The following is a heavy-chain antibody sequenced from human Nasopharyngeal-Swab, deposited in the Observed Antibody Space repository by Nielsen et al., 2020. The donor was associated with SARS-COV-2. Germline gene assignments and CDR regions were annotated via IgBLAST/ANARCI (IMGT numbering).Heavy chain of an antibody. D-gene: IGHD6-13*01. CDR2: ISYDGSDQ. Sequence: GGSLRLSCAASGFTFSTYAMHWVRQAPGKGLEWVAVISYDGSDQYSADSVQGRFTFSRDNSKNTLYLQMNSLKVEDTAVYYCVKGPRYSRSWYDLPPSFDFWGQGTLVTVSS. CDR1: GFTFSTYA. CDR3: VKGPRYSRSWYDLPPSFDF. J-gene: IGHJ4*02. V-gene: IGHV3-30*18.